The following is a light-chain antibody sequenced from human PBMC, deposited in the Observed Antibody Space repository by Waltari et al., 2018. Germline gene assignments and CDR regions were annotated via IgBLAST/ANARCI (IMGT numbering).Light chain of an antibody. CDR1: SSDIGRYNY. CDR3: SSYTTTSSLLVV. J-gene: IGLJ2*01. Sequence: QSALTQPASVSGSPGQSITISCTGTSSDIGRYNYVSCYQHHPGKAPKLMIFDVNNRPSGVSNRFSGSKSGNTASLTISGLQAEDEADYYCSSYTTTSSLLVVFGGGTKLTVL. V-gene: IGLV2-14*03. CDR2: DVN.